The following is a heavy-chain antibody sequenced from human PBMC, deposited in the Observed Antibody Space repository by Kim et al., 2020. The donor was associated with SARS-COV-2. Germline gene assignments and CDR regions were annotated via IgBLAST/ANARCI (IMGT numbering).Heavy chain of an antibody. CDR2: INTGTKNT. Sequence: ASVKVSCKTYGYIFTNHAIHWMRQAPGQRPEWMGWINTGTKNTEYSQRFQDRVTVTSDTSTRTVLLELRGLISEDTAVYYCARDRETMLDRWGQGTLVTV. CDR3: ARDRETMLDR. J-gene: IGHJ5*02. D-gene: IGHD3-16*01. V-gene: IGHV1-3*04. CDR1: GYIFTNHA.